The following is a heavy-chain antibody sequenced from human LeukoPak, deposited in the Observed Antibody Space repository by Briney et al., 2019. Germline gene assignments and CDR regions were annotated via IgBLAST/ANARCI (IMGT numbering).Heavy chain of an antibody. J-gene: IGHJ5*02. CDR2: IKQDGSEK. CDR3: AKATFSPGHPSNWFDP. Sequence: GGSLRLSCGASGFTFSSHWMSWVRQGPGKGLEWVANIKQDGSEKHYVNSVKGRFTISRDNSKNTLYLQMNSLRAEDTAVYYCAKATFSPGHPSNWFDPWGQGTLVTVSS. CDR1: GFTFSSHW. V-gene: IGHV3-7*01.